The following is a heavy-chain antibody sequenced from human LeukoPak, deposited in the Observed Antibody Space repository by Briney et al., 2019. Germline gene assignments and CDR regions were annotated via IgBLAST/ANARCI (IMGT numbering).Heavy chain of an antibody. J-gene: IGHJ4*02. CDR3: AKDYRTSQYYFDY. Sequence: GGSLRLSCAASGFTFSSYGMHWVRQAPGKGLEWVAFIRYDGSNKYYADSVKGRFTISRDNSKNTLYLRMNSLRAEDTAVYYCAKDYRTSQYYFDYWGQGTLVTVSS. V-gene: IGHV3-30*02. CDR1: GFTFSSYG. CDR2: IRYDGSNK. D-gene: IGHD3-16*02.